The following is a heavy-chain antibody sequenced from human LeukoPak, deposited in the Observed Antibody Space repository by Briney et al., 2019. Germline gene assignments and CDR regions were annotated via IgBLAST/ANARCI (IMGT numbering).Heavy chain of an antibody. V-gene: IGHV1-24*01. D-gene: IGHD3-22*01. J-gene: IGHJ4*02. CDR3: ATTPASYDSSGYWSDN. Sequence: GASVKVSCKISGSTLKEFSMHWVRQAPGKGLEWMGGFDPENVETVYPQKFQDRVSMAEDRSTDTAYMELSSLTSDDTAVYYCATTPASYDSSGYWSDNWGQGTLVTVSS. CDR2: FDPENVET. CDR1: GSTLKEFS.